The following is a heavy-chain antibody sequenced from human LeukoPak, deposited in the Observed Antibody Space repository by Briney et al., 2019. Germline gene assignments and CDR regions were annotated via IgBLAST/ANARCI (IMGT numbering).Heavy chain of an antibody. D-gene: IGHD4/OR15-4a*01. V-gene: IGHV4-61*02. CDR3: ARVGYGGWGIVDY. J-gene: IGHJ4*02. CDR1: GGSISGGNDY. Sequence: SETVSLTCTVSGGSISGGNDYWTWIRQPAGKGLEWIGRIYASGSTIYNPSLMSRVTISLDTSKNQFFMKLTSVTAADTAVYFCARVGYGGWGIVDYWGQGTLVTVSS. CDR2: IYASGST.